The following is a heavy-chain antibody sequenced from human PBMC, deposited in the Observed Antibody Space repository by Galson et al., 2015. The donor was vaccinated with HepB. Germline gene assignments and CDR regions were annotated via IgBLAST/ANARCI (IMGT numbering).Heavy chain of an antibody. CDR2: ISAYNGNT. J-gene: IGHJ4*02. CDR3: ARDDGIAAAGLFDY. D-gene: IGHD6-13*01. Sequence: SVTVSCKASGYTFTSYGISWVRQAPGQGLEWMGWISAYNGNTNYAQKLQGRVTMTTDTSTSTAYMELRSLRSDDTAVYYCARDDGIAAAGLFDYWGQGTLVTVSS. CDR1: GYTFTSYG. V-gene: IGHV1-18*04.